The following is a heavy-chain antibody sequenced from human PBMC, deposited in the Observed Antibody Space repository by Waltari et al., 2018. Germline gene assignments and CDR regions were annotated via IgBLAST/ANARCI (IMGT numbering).Heavy chain of an antibody. CDR2: NDSYNVRT. CDR3: ARLYDFWSGPRVGYYYYGMDV. V-gene: IGHV1-18*01. CDR1: GYTFTSYG. D-gene: IGHD3-3*01. J-gene: IGHJ6*02. Sequence: QVQLVQSGAEVKKPGASVKVSCKASGYTFTSYGISWVRQAPGQGLEWMEWNDSYNVRTNYGQRLHGRGTRTTDNSTSTAYIELRSLGSDDTAVYYCARLYDFWSGPRVGYYYYGMDVWGQGTTVTVSS.